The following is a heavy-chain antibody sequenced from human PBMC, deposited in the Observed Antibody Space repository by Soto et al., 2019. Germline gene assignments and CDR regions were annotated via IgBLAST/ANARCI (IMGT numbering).Heavy chain of an antibody. D-gene: IGHD6-6*01. J-gene: IGHJ4*02. CDR2: IYWDDGQ. Sequence: QITLKESGPTLVKPTQTLTLTCTFSGFSLSTSGVGVGWIRQPPGKALEWLALIYWDDGQRDSPSLKSRLTIPKDTSKNQVVLTMTNMDPVETATYYCAHRPYGSSSYYFDYWGQGTLVTVSS. V-gene: IGHV2-5*02. CDR1: GFSLSTSGVG. CDR3: AHRPYGSSSYYFDY.